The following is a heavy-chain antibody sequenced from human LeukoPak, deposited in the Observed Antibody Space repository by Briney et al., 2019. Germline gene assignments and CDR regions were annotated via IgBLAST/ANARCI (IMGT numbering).Heavy chain of an antibody. V-gene: IGHV1-3*01. CDR3: ARGRGTSGSNRDFYYYMDA. CDR2: MNGGNGNT. J-gene: IGHJ6*03. D-gene: IGHD2-15*01. Sequence: ASVKVSCKASGYIFTDYAIHWLRQAPGQRREWMGGMNGGNGNTKYSQKFQGRITLIRDTSAATAYMELSSLRHDDLAVYYCARGRGTSGSNRDFYYYMDAWGKGTTVTVSS. CDR1: GYIFTDYA.